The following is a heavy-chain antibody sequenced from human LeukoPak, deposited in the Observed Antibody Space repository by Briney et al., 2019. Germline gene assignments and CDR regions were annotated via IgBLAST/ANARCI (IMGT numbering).Heavy chain of an antibody. CDR3: ARAGVDSSGYYHD. D-gene: IGHD3-22*01. Sequence: SETLSLTCAVYGGSFSGYYWSWIRQPPGKGLEWIGEINHSGSTNYNPSLKSRVTISVDTSKNQFSLKLSSVTAADTAVYYCARAGVDSSGYYHDWGQGTLVTVSS. J-gene: IGHJ4*02. CDR1: GGSFSGYY. CDR2: INHSGST. V-gene: IGHV4-34*01.